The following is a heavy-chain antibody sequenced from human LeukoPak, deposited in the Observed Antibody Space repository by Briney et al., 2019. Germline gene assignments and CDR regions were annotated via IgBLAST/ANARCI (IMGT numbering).Heavy chain of an antibody. J-gene: IGHJ5*02. CDR2: IYTSGST. Sequence: SETLSLTCTVSGGSIRSGSYYWSWIRQPAGKGLEWIGRIYTSGSTNYNPSLKSRVTISIDTSKTQFSLKLSSVTAADTAVYYCARVIAAAGMNCFDPWGQGTLVTVSS. CDR1: GGSIRSGSYY. CDR3: ARVIAAAGMNCFDP. V-gene: IGHV4-61*02. D-gene: IGHD6-13*01.